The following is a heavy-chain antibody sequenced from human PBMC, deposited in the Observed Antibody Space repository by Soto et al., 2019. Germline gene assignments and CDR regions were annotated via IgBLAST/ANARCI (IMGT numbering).Heavy chain of an antibody. CDR1: GFTFDDYA. CDR3: AKDARAGVAAALLAS. J-gene: IGHJ3*01. D-gene: IGHD6-13*01. CDR2: ISWNSGSI. V-gene: IGHV3-9*01. Sequence: EVQLVESGGGLVQPGRSLRLSCAASGFTFDDYAMHWVRQAPGKGLEWVSGISWNSGSIGYADSVKGRFTISRDNAKNSLYLQMNSLRAEDTALYYCAKDARAGVAAALLASWGQGTMVTVSS.